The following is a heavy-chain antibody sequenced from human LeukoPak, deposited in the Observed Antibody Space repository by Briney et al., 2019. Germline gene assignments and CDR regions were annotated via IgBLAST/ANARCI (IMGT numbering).Heavy chain of an antibody. J-gene: IGHJ4*02. D-gene: IGHD3-16*01. CDR3: AQDIRSEAY. V-gene: IGHV3-30*18. CDR2: ISHDGCHK. Sequence: TGGSLRLSCAASGFTFSSYDMDWVRQAPGKGLEWVAVISHDGCHKYYADSLKGRFTISRDNSKNTLYLQMNSLRAEDTAIYYCAQDIRSEAYWGQGTLVTVPS. CDR1: GFTFSSYD.